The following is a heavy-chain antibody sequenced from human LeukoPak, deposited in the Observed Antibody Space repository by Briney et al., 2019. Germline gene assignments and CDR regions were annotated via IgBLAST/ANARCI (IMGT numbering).Heavy chain of an antibody. CDR3: ARETVGIAAASAFDP. Sequence: PGGSLRLSCAASGFTFSSYEMNWVRQAPGKGLEWVSYISSSSSTIYYADSVKGRFTISRDNAKNSLYLQMNSLRAEDTAVYYCARETVGIAAASAFDPWGQGTLVTVSS. CDR2: ISSSSSTI. CDR1: GFTFSSYE. V-gene: IGHV3-48*01. D-gene: IGHD6-13*01. J-gene: IGHJ5*02.